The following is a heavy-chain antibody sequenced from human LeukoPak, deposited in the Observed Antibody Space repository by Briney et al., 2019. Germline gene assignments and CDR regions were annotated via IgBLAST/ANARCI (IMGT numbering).Heavy chain of an antibody. D-gene: IGHD2-15*01. CDR3: AKRSGDSYFLDS. J-gene: IGHJ4*02. V-gene: IGHV3-23*01. Sequence: GGSLRLSCAASGFIFSRYAMTWVRQAPGKGLEWVSSISGSGGSTYYAESVKGRFTISRDTSKSTQYLQMSSLRAEDTAVYYCAKRSGDSYFLDSWGQGTLVTVSS. CDR1: GFIFSRYA. CDR2: ISGSGGST.